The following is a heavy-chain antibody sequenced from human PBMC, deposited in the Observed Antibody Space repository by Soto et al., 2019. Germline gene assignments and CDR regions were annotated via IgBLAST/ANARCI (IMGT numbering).Heavy chain of an antibody. CDR2: IIPIFGTA. J-gene: IGHJ4*02. D-gene: IGHD2-15*01. CDR1: GGTFSSYA. Sequence: SVKVSCKASGGTFSSYAISWVRQAPGQGLEWMGGIIPIFGTANYAQKFQGRVTITADESTSTAYMELSSLRSEDTAVYYCARAALLFSNFDYWSQGTLVTVSS. V-gene: IGHV1-69*13. CDR3: ARAALLFSNFDY.